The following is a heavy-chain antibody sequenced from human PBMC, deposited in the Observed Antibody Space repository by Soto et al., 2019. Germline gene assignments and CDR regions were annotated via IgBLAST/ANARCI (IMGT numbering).Heavy chain of an antibody. V-gene: IGHV3-9*01. CDR1: GFTFDDHG. CDR2: INWNSGTM. J-gene: IGHJ3*02. CDR3: ARGINSAFDI. D-gene: IGHD3-16*01. Sequence: GGSLRLSCAASGFTFDDHGMHWVRQAPGKGLEWVSGINWNSGTMVYRDSVKGRFTISRDNARNSLYLQMNNLRAEDSAVYYCARGINSAFDIWGQGTMVTVSS.